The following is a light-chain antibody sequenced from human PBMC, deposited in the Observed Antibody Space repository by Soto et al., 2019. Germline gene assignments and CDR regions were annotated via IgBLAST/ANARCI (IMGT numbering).Light chain of an antibody. V-gene: IGLV1-40*01. CDR1: SSNIGAGYD. CDR2: GNT. J-gene: IGLJ2*01. Sequence: QSVLTQPPSVSGAPGQRVTISCTGSSSNIGAGYDVHWYQQLPGTAPKLLIYGNTNRPSGVPDRFSGSKSSTSASLAITGLQAEDEADYYCQSYDSSLSALFGGGTQLT. CDR3: QSYDSSLSAL.